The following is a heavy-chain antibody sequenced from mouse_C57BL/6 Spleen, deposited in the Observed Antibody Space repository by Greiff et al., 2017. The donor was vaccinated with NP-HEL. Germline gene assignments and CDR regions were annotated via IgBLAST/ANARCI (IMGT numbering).Heavy chain of an antibody. CDR1: GYTFTSYW. D-gene: IGHD1-3*01. Sequence: GQMQQPGAELVMPGASVKLSCKASGYTFTSYWMHWVKQRPGQGLEWIGEIDPSDSYTNYNQKFKGKSTLTVDKSSSTAYMQLSSLTSEDSAVYYCARWSSAMDYWGQGTSVTVSS. V-gene: IGHV1-69*01. CDR3: ARWSSAMDY. J-gene: IGHJ4*01. CDR2: IDPSDSYT.